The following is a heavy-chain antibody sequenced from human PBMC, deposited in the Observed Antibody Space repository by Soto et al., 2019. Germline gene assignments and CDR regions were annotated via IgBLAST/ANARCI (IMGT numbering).Heavy chain of an antibody. Sequence: EVQLVESGGGLVQPGGSLRLSCAASGFTFSSYSMNWVRQATGKGLEWVSYISSSSSTIYYADSVKGRFTIARDNAKNSLYLQMNSLRAEDTSVYYCARDYQLNPYYYYYMDVWGKGTTVTVSS. CDR3: ARDYQLNPYYYYYMDV. D-gene: IGHD2-2*01. CDR1: GFTFSSYS. CDR2: ISSSSSTI. J-gene: IGHJ6*03. V-gene: IGHV3-48*01.